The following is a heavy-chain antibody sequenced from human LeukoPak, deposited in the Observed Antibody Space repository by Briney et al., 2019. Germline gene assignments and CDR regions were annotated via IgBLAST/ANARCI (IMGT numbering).Heavy chain of an antibody. CDR2: INYSGST. CDR3: AKDSSAGIDWFDP. D-gene: IGHD3-10*01. V-gene: IGHV4-31*03. Sequence: PSETLSLTCTVSGGSISSDGYYWSWIRQHPGKGLEWIGYINYSGSTSYNPFLKSRVTISVDTSKNHFSLKLSSVTAADTAVYYCAKDSSAGIDWFDPWGQGTLVIVSS. J-gene: IGHJ5*02. CDR1: GGSISSDGYY.